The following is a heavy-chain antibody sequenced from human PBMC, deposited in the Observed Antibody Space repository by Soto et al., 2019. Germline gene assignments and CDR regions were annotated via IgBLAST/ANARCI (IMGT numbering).Heavy chain of an antibody. Sequence: QLQLQESGPGLVKPSETLSLTCTVSGGFISSSSYYWGWIRQPPGKGLEWIGSIYYSGSTYYNPSLKSRVTISVDTSKNQFSLKLSSVTAADTAVYYCARSMTTVVTLDYWGQGTLVTVSS. V-gene: IGHV4-39*01. CDR1: GGFISSSSYY. J-gene: IGHJ4*02. D-gene: IGHD4-17*01. CDR2: IYYSGST. CDR3: ARSMTTVVTLDY.